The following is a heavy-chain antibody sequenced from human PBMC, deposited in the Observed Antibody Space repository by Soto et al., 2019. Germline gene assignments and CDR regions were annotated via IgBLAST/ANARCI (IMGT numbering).Heavy chain of an antibody. CDR2: MHPTSGDT. V-gene: IGHV1-8*01. CDR1: GYTFTDLD. Sequence: QVQLVQSGAEVRQPGASVKVSCKTSGYTFTDLDINWVRQATGQGLEWMGWMHPTSGDTGYAQNFQGRVTMTRDISISTAYMELNSLRYEDTAFYYCARGVTAGVDPWGQGTLVTVSS. J-gene: IGHJ5*02. CDR3: ARGVTAGVDP. D-gene: IGHD2-21*02.